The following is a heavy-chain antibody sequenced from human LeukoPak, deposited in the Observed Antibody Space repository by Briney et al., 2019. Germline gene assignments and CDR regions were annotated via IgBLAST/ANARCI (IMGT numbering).Heavy chain of an antibody. J-gene: IGHJ1*01. D-gene: IGHD6-13*01. CDR1: GFTFSSID. CDR2: IYSDGNT. CDR3: AGDTHSTSWSAH. V-gene: IGHV3-53*01. Sequence: GGSLRLSCAVSGFTFSSIDMSWVRQAPGKGLEWVSFIYSDGNTDYADSVKGRCTLSRDSSRNTLYPQMNSLRVDDTPVYYCAGDTHSTSWSAHCGQGTLVTVSS.